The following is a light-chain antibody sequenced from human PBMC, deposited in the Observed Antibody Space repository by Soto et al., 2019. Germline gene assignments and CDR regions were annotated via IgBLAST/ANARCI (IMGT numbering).Light chain of an antibody. CDR1: QSVSSSY. J-gene: IGKJ2*01. CDR2: GAS. CDR3: HQYGYSPRT. Sequence: EIVLTQSPGTLSLSPGERATLSCRASQSVSSSYLAWYQQKPGQAPRLLISGASSRATGIPDRFSGGGSGKDFTLTISRLEPEDFALYYCHQYGYSPRTFGQGTKLEIK. V-gene: IGKV3-20*01.